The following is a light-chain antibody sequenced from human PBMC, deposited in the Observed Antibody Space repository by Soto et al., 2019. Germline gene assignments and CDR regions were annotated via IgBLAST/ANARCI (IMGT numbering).Light chain of an antibody. CDR2: GVS. CDR3: QHYNTFSGT. V-gene: IGKV1-5*01. Sequence: IQMTQSPSTLSASVGDRVTITCRASHNIERWMAWYQQKPGKAPSLLVYGVSSLETGVPSRFSGSGSGTEFTLTISSLQPDDFATYYCQHYNTFSGTFGQGTKVDIK. CDR1: HNIERW. J-gene: IGKJ1*01.